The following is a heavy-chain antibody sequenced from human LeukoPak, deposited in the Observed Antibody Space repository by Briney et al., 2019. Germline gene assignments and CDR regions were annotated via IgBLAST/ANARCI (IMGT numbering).Heavy chain of an antibody. CDR3: ARDTYNYDTSGYYGNWFDP. CDR1: GGSIRSYY. V-gene: IGHV4-59*01. D-gene: IGHD3-22*01. CDR2: IYYSGST. J-gene: IGHJ5*02. Sequence: PSETLSLTCTVSGGSIRSYYWSWIRQPPGKGLEWIGYIYYSGSTDYNPSLKNRVTISLDTSKNQFSLGLSSVTAADTAVYYCARDTYNYDTSGYYGNWFDPWGQGTLVTVSS.